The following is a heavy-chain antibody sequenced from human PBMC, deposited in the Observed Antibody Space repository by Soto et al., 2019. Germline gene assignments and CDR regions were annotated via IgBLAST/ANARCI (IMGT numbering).Heavy chain of an antibody. J-gene: IGHJ5*02. D-gene: IGHD3-9*01. CDR3: ARVDWLSAWFDP. Sequence: QVQLVQSGAEVKKPGASVKVSCKASGYTFTDYAVSWVREAPGQGLEWMGWISAYNDNINYAQKCQGRVTMTTDTSMSTVYMELRSLRSDDTAVYFCARVDWLSAWFDPWGQGTPVTVSS. CDR1: GYTFTDYA. V-gene: IGHV1-18*01. CDR2: ISAYNDNI.